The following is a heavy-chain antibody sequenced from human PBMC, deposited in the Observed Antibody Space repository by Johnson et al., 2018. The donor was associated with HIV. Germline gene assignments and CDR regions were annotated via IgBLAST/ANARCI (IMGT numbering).Heavy chain of an antibody. V-gene: IGHV3-64*01. CDR2: TDNKGRNT. CDR3: ARASGEWDAFDI. Sequence: VLLVESGGGAVQPGRSLRLSCAASGFTFSSYDMHWVRQAPGEGLEYVSGTDNKGRNTYYANSVKGRFTIFRDNSKNTLYLQMGSLRAEDMAVYYCARASGEWDAFDIWGQGTVVTVSS. CDR1: GFTFSSYD. J-gene: IGHJ3*02. D-gene: IGHD3-10*01.